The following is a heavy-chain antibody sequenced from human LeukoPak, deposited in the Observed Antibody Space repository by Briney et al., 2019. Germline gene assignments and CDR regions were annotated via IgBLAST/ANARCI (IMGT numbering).Heavy chain of an antibody. D-gene: IGHD3-10*01. Sequence: SQTLSLTCTVSGGSISSGGYYWSWIRQHPGKGLEWIGYIYYSGSTNYNPSLKSRVTISVDTSKNQFSLKLSSVTAADTAVYYCARGGVRGVIINWGQGTLVTVSS. J-gene: IGHJ4*02. V-gene: IGHV4-61*08. CDR1: GGSISSGGYY. CDR3: ARGGVRGVIIN. CDR2: IYYSGST.